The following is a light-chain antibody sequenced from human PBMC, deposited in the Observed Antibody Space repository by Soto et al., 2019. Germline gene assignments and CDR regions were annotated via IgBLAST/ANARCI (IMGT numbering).Light chain of an antibody. Sequence: DIQMTQSPSTLSASVGDRITITCRASQSVSRRLAWYQQKPGKAPKLLIYEASRLERGVPSRFSGRGSGTEFTLTISSPQPDDCSSYCCPTYNSYYLLTFDHGTKVEIK. V-gene: IGKV1-5*01. CDR2: EAS. CDR1: QSVSRR. J-gene: IGKJ2*01. CDR3: PTYNSYYLLT.